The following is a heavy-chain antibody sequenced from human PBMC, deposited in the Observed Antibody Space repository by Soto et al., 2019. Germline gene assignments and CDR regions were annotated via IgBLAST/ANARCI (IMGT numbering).Heavy chain of an antibody. CDR2: IYYSGST. Sequence: PSETLSLTCTVSGGSISRSSYYWGWIRQPPGKGLEWIGSIYYSGSTYYNPSLKSRVTISVDTSKNQFSLKLSSVTAADTAVYYCARQRQWLVSGYSYSMDVWGKGTTVTVSS. V-gene: IGHV4-39*01. CDR3: ARQRQWLVSGYSYSMDV. CDR1: GGSISRSSYY. D-gene: IGHD6-19*01. J-gene: IGHJ6*03.